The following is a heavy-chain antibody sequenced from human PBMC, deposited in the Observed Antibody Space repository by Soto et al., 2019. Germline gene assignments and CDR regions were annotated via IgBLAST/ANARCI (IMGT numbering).Heavy chain of an antibody. J-gene: IGHJ4*02. V-gene: IGHV3-23*01. Sequence: GESLKISCAASGFTFSSYAMSWVRQAPGKGLEWVSAISGSGGSTYYADSVKGRFTISRDNSKNTLYLQMNSLRAEDTAVYYCAKGLLRLPNVLWFGELLYFDYWGQGTLVTVSS. D-gene: IGHD3-10*01. CDR2: ISGSGGST. CDR3: AKGLLRLPNVLWFGELLYFDY. CDR1: GFTFSSYA.